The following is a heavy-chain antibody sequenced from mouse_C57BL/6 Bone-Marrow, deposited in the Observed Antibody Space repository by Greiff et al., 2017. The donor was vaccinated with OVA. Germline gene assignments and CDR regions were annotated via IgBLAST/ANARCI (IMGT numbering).Heavy chain of an antibody. CDR3: ARQTVVAGDWYFDV. J-gene: IGHJ1*03. D-gene: IGHD1-1*01. V-gene: IGHV5-2*03. Sequence: EVKLVESGGGLVQPGESLKLSCESNEYEFPSHDMSWVRKTPEKRLELVAAINSDGGSTYYPDTMQRRFIISRDNTKKTLYLQMSSLRSEDTALYYCARQTVVAGDWYFDVWGTGTTVTVSS. CDR2: INSDGGST. CDR1: EYEFPSHD.